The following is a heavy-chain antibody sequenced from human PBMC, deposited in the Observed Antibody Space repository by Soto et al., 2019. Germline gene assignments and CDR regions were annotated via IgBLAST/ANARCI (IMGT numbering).Heavy chain of an antibody. CDR1: SGSISSSNW. V-gene: IGHV4-4*02. CDR3: AREKYDYGDPYYYYMDV. CDR2: IYHSGST. D-gene: IGHD4-17*01. J-gene: IGHJ6*03. Sequence: PSETLSLTCAVSSGSISSSNWWSWVRQPPGKGLEWIGEIYHSGSTNYNPSLKSRVTTSVDKSKNQFSLKLSSVTAADTAVYYCAREKYDYGDPYYYYMDVWGKGTTVTVSS.